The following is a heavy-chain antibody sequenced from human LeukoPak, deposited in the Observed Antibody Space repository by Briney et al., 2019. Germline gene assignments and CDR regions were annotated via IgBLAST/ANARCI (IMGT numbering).Heavy chain of an antibody. D-gene: IGHD6-13*01. V-gene: IGHV4-61*02. J-gene: IGHJ4*02. CDR1: GNSISSGDYY. CDR2: IYTSGST. Sequence: PSETLSLTCTVSGNSISSGDYYWSWIRQHAGKGLEWIGRIYTSGSTTYNPSLKSRVTISVDTSKNQFSLNLRSVTPEDTAVYYCARNLIPEQLVLNFWGQGTLVTVSS. CDR3: ARNLIPEQLVLNF.